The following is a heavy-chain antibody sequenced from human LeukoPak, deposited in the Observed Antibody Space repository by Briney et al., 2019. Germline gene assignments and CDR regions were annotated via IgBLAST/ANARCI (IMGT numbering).Heavy chain of an antibody. Sequence: PGGSLRLSCAASGFTFSSYGMNWVRQAPGRGLEWVSHITSSGTIYYADSVKGRFTISRDNAKNSLYLQMNSLRAEDTGAYHCARVRGTYYRDAFDIWGQGTMVTVSS. V-gene: IGHV3-48*01. J-gene: IGHJ3*02. CDR3: ARVRGTYYRDAFDI. CDR1: GFTFSSYG. CDR2: ITSSGTI. D-gene: IGHD1-26*01.